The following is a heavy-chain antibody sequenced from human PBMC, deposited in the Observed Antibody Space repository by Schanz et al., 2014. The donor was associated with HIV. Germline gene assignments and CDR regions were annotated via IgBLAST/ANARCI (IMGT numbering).Heavy chain of an antibody. CDR2: ISGSGHYI. J-gene: IGHJ6*02. Sequence: EVQLLESGGELVKPGGSLRLSCAASGLDFSVYTMNWVRQTPRKGLEWVSSISGSGHYIYFADSLRGRFSIFRDNAQNLVYLQMNSLRVDDTAVYYCAKDLQGLARQGGMDVWGQGTTVTVSS. CDR1: GLDFSVYT. V-gene: IGHV3-21*06. D-gene: IGHD6-6*01. CDR3: AKDLQGLARQGGMDV.